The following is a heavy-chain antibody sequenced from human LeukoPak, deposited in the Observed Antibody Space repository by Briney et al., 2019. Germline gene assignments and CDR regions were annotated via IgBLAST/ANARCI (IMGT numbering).Heavy chain of an antibody. CDR1: RFTFSSYW. CDR2: IKQDGSEK. V-gene: IGHV3-7*01. J-gene: IGHJ6*02. Sequence: PGGPVRLFCAASRFTFSSYWMIWVRHAPGKGREGVAHIKQDGSEKYYVDSVKGRFTISRDNAKNSLYLQMNSLRAEDTAVYYCARDGDVWGQGTRVTVSS. CDR3: ARDGDV.